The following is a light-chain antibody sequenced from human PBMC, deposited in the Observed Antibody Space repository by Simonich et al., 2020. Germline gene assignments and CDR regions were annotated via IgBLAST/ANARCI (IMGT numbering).Light chain of an antibody. CDR2: WAS. CDR1: QIVLYSSNNKNY. CDR3: QQYYRTPYT. V-gene: IGKV4-1*01. J-gene: IGKJ2*01. Sequence: DIVMTQSPDSLALSLGERATINCKSSQIVLYSSNNKNYLAWYQQKPGQPPKLLIYWASTRESGVPDRFSGSGSGTDFTLTISSLQAEDVAVYYCQQYYRTPYTFGHGTKLEIK.